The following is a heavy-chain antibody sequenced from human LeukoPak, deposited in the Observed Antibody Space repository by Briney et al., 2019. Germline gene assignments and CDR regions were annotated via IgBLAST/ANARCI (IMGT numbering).Heavy chain of an antibody. CDR1: GFTFSSYS. J-gene: IGHJ6*02. CDR2: ISSSSSTI. CDR3: ARVPAARYYYYGMDV. D-gene: IGHD2-2*01. Sequence: PGGSLRLSCAASGFTFSSYSMNWVRQAPGKGLEWVSYISSSSSTIYYADSVKGRFTISRDNAKNSLYLQMNSLRAEDTAVYYCARVPAARYYYYGMDVWGQGTTVTVSS. V-gene: IGHV3-48*04.